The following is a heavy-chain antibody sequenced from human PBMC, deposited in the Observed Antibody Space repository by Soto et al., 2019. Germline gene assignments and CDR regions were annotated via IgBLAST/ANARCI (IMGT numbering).Heavy chain of an antibody. V-gene: IGHV4-39*01. Sequence: QLQLQESGPGLVKPSETLSLTCTVSGGSISSSSYYWGWIRQPPGKGLEWIGSIYYSGSTYYNPSLKSRVTISVDTSKNQFSLKLSFVTAADTAVYYCARGSSIWFWYFDLWGRGTLVTVSS. J-gene: IGHJ2*01. CDR1: GGSISSSSYY. CDR2: IYYSGST. CDR3: ARGSSIWFWYFDL. D-gene: IGHD6-13*01.